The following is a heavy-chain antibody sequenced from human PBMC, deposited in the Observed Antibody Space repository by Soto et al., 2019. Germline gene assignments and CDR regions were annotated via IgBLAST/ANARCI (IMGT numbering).Heavy chain of an antibody. V-gene: IGHV3-48*03. CDR1: GFTFSSYE. D-gene: IGHD1-26*01. CDR3: ASVGATGWYFDL. Sequence: GGSLRLSCAASGFTFSSYEMNWVRQAPGKGLEWVPYISSSGSTIYYADSVKGRFTISRDNAKNSLYLQMNSLRAEDTAVYYCASVGATGWYFDLWGRGTLVTVSS. CDR2: ISSSGSTI. J-gene: IGHJ2*01.